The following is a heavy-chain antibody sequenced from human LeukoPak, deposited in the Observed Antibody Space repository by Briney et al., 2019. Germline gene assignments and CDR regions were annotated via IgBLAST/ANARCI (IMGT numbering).Heavy chain of an antibody. D-gene: IGHD6-19*01. V-gene: IGHV6-1*01. Sequence: SQTLSLTCAISGDSVSSNSAAWNWIRQSPSRGLEWLGRTYYRSKWYNDYAVSVKSRITINPDTSKNQFSLQLNSVTPEDTAVYYCATDLSASSSGWYLYNDYYMDVWGKGTTVTVSS. CDR2: TYYRSKWYN. CDR3: ATDLSASSSGWYLYNDYYMDV. CDR1: GDSVSSNSAA. J-gene: IGHJ6*03.